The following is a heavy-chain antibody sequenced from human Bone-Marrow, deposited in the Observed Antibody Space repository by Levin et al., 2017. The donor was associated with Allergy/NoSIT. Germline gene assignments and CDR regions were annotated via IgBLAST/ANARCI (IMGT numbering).Heavy chain of an antibody. V-gene: IGHV1-69*13. CDR2: IIPIFGTA. Sequence: SVKVSCKASGGTFSSYAISWVRQAPGQGLEWMGGIIPIFGTANYAQKFQGRVTITADESTSTAYMEPSSLRSEDTAVYCCAGGPGSSWYVGWFDPWGQGTLVTVSS. D-gene: IGHD6-13*01. CDR1: GGTFSSYA. CDR3: AGGPGSSWYVGWFDP. J-gene: IGHJ5*02.